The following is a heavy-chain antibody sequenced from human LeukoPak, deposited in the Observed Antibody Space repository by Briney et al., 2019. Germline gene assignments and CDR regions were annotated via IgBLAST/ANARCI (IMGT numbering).Heavy chain of an antibody. J-gene: IGHJ5*02. Sequence: SETLSLTCAVYGGSFSGYYWSWIRQPPGKGLEWIGEINHSGSTNYNPSLKSRVTISVDTSKNQFSLKPSSVTAADTAVYYCARSRRINPGPRWFDPWGQGTLVTVAS. V-gene: IGHV4-34*01. D-gene: IGHD2/OR15-2a*01. CDR1: GGSFSGYY. CDR3: ARSRRINPGPRWFDP. CDR2: INHSGST.